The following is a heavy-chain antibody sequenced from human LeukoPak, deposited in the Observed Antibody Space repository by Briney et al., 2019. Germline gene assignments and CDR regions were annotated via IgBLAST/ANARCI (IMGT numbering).Heavy chain of an antibody. CDR1: GFTFSSYA. J-gene: IGHJ4*02. CDR2: ISYDGGNR. V-gene: IGHV3-30-3*01. CDR3: ARDRYNWNDGRRSVFDY. Sequence: SGGSLRLSCAASGFTFSSYAMHWVRQAPGKGLEGGAVISYDGGNRYYADSVKGRFTISRDNSKNTLYLQMNSLRGEDTAVYYCARDRYNWNDGRRSVFDYWGQGTLVTVSS. D-gene: IGHD1-1*01.